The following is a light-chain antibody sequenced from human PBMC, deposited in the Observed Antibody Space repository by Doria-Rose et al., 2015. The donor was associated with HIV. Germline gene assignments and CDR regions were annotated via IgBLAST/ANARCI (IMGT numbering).Light chain of an antibody. CDR3: QQYGTSRGT. J-gene: IGKJ5*01. CDR1: QRVKSSY. CDR2: DAS. Sequence: TQSPGTLSLSPGERATLSCRASQRVKSSYLAWYQQRPGQAPRLLIYDASTSATGIPDRFSGSGSGTDFTLTISRLEPEDVAVYYCQQYGTSRGTFGQGTRLEIK. V-gene: IGKV3-20*01.